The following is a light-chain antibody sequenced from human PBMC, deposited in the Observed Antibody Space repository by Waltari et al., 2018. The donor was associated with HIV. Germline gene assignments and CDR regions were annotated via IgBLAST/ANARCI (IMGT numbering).Light chain of an antibody. CDR2: GAS. Sequence: IVMTHSPATLSGSPVKRATLSYRTSQSVCNNLSWYQQQPGKAPRLLVFGASTRDTGIPARFSGSGFGTEFTLIISSMQSEDFAVYYCQQYNNWPPEITFGPATKVDIK. J-gene: IGKJ3*01. CDR1: QSVCNN. V-gene: IGKV3-15*01. CDR3: QQYNNWPPEIT.